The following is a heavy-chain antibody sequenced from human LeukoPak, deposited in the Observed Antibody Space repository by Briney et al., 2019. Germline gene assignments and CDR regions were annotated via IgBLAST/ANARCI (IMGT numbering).Heavy chain of an antibody. CDR2: IIPIFGTA. CDR1: GGTFSSYA. D-gene: IGHD6-19*01. Sequence: SVKVSCKASGGTFSSYAISWVRQAPGQGLEWMGRIIPIFGTANYAQKFQGRVTITTDESTSTAYMEPSSLRSEDTAVYYCARDPRYSSGWYGEFDYWGQGTLVTVSS. J-gene: IGHJ4*02. CDR3: ARDPRYSSGWYGEFDY. V-gene: IGHV1-69*05.